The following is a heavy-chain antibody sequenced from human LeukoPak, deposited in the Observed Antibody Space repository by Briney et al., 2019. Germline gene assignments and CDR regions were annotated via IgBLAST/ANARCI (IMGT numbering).Heavy chain of an antibody. V-gene: IGHV4-4*07. CDR1: GGSISSYY. Sequence: ASETLSLTCTVSGGSISSYYWSWIRQPAGKGLEWVGRIYTNGITNYNPSLKSRVTMSVDTSKNQFSLKPSSVTAADTAVYYCARRLGDTAMVDYWGQGTLVTVSS. CDR2: IYTNGIT. CDR3: ARRLGDTAMVDY. D-gene: IGHD5-18*01. J-gene: IGHJ4*02.